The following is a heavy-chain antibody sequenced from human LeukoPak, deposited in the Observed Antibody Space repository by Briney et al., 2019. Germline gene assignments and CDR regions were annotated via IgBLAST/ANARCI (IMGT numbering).Heavy chain of an antibody. Sequence: GESLKISCKGSGYTFTNHWIGWVRQMPGKGLEWMGIIYPDDSDIRYSPSFQGQVTISADKSITTAYLQWSSLKASDTAMYYCARYYYDRAVGPFDYWGQGSLVTVSS. CDR3: ARYYYDRAVGPFDY. V-gene: IGHV5-51*01. D-gene: IGHD3-22*01. CDR2: IYPDDSDI. J-gene: IGHJ4*02. CDR1: GYTFTNHW.